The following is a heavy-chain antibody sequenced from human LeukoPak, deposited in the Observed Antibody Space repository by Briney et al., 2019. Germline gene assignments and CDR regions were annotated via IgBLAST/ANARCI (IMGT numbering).Heavy chain of an antibody. V-gene: IGHV3-30*02. CDR1: GFTFSSYG. Sequence: GGSLRLSCAASGFTFSSYGMHWVRQAPGKGLEWVAFIRYDGSNKYYADSVKGRFTISRDNSKNTLYLQMNSLRAEGTAVYYCAKDPPVPGIAAAGTSPFDYWGQGTLVTVSS. J-gene: IGHJ4*02. CDR3: AKDPPVPGIAAAGTSPFDY. D-gene: IGHD6-13*01. CDR2: IRYDGSNK.